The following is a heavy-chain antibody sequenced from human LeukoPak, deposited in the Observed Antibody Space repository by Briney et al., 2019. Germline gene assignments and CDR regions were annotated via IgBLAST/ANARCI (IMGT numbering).Heavy chain of an antibody. Sequence: GESLKISCKGSGDSFTSYWIGWVRQMPGKGLEWTGIIYPGDSDTRYSPSFQGQVTISADKSISTAYLQWSSLKASDTAMYCCARRPTPSSGYFRDAFDIWGQGTMVTVSS. V-gene: IGHV5-51*01. CDR2: IYPGDSDT. D-gene: IGHD3-22*01. CDR3: ARRPTPSSGYFRDAFDI. J-gene: IGHJ3*02. CDR1: GDSFTSYW.